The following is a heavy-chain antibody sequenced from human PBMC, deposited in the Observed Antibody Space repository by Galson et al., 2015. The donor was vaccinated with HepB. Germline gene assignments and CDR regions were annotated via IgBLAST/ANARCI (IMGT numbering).Heavy chain of an antibody. Sequence: VKVSCKASGGTFSSYAISWVRQAPGQGLEWMGGIIPIFGTANYAQKFQGRVTITADESTSTAYMELSSLRSEDTAVYYCARDGNNYYGSGSYYNAYYYYGMDVWGQGTTVTVSS. J-gene: IGHJ6*02. CDR2: IIPIFGTA. CDR3: ARDGNNYYGSGSYYNAYYYYGMDV. D-gene: IGHD3-10*01. V-gene: IGHV1-69*01. CDR1: GGTFSSYA.